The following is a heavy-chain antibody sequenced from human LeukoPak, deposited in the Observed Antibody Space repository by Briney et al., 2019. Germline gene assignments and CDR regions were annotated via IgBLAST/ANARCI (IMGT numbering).Heavy chain of an antibody. D-gene: IGHD3-22*01. V-gene: IGHV4-31*02. CDR2: XYYSGTT. CDR3: ARADSPYYYDSSGPKFDY. Sequence: GYXYYSGTTYYNPSLKSRFTISVDTSKNQFSLKLSSVTAADTAVYYCARADSPYYYDSSGPKFDYWGQGTLVTVSS. J-gene: IGHJ4*02.